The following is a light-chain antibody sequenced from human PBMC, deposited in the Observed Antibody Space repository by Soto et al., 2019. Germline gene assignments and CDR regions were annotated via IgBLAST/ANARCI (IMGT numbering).Light chain of an antibody. CDR2: GAS. CDR3: QQYDYSRT. CDR1: QSVSSSY. Sequence: EIVMTQSPAALSVSPGERVTLCCRASQSVSSSYLAWYQQKPGQAPRLLICGASTRATGVPARFSGSGSGTEFTLTISSVHSDDFATYYCQQYDYSRTFGQGTKVDIK. J-gene: IGKJ1*01. V-gene: IGKV3-15*01.